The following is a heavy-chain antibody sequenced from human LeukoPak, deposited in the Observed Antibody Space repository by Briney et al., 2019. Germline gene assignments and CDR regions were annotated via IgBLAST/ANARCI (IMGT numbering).Heavy chain of an antibody. J-gene: IGHJ6*02. CDR3: ATRGRSGYYYGMDV. CDR2: LSSRGTT. CDR1: GFLVSNNY. D-gene: IGHD1-26*01. V-gene: IGHV3-66*01. Sequence: PGGSLRLSCAASGFLVSNNYMSWARQAPGEGLEWVAILSSRGTTNYADSVKGRFSISRDNSQNTLYLQMNSLRAEDTAVYYCATRGRSGYYYGMDVWGQGTTVTVSS.